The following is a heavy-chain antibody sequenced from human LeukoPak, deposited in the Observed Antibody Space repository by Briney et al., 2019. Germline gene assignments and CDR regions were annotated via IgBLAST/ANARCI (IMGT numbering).Heavy chain of an antibody. CDR1: GFTFSSYS. CDR3: ARDPPTFNYDSSGYLDY. CDR2: ISSSSSYI. V-gene: IGHV3-21*01. D-gene: IGHD3-22*01. J-gene: IGHJ4*02. Sequence: GGSLRLSCAASGFTFSSYSMNWVRQAPGKGLEWVSSISSSSSYIYYADSVKGRFTISRDNAKNSLYLQMNSLRAEDTAVYYCARDPPTFNYDSSGYLDYWGRGTLVTVSS.